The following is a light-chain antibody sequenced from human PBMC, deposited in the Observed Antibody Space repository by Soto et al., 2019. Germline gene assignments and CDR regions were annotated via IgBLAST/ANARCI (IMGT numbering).Light chain of an antibody. CDR1: SSDVGGYNY. CDR3: SSYTSSSTYV. V-gene: IGLV2-14*01. J-gene: IGLJ1*01. CDR2: DVS. Sequence: QSALTQPASVSGSPGQSIAISCIGSSSDVGGYNYVSWHQQHPGKAPKVVIYDVSSRPSGVSDRFSGSKSGNTASLTISGLQAEDEADYYCSSYTSSSTYVFGTGTKVTVL.